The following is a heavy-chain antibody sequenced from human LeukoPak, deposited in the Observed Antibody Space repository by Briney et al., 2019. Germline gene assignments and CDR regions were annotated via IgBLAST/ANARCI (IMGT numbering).Heavy chain of an antibody. J-gene: IGHJ6*02. Sequence: PGGFLRLSCAVSGFTFSSYWMSWVRQVPGKGLEWVANIKSDGSETYYVDSVKGRFTISRDNAKKSLYLQMNSLRAEDTGVYYCARRGGAHGVDVWGQGTTVTVSS. CDR1: GFTFSSYW. CDR2: IKSDGSET. D-gene: IGHD2-21*01. V-gene: IGHV3-7*02. CDR3: ARRGGAHGVDV.